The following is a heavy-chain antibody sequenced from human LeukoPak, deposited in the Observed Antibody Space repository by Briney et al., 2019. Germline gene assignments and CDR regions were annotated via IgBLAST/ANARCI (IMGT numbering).Heavy chain of an antibody. Sequence: SVKVSCKASGGTFSSYAISWVRQAPGHGLEWMGGIIPIFGTANYAQKFQGRVTITADESTSTAYMELSSLRSEDTAVYYCARDEATVTTFAFDIWGQGTMVTVSS. CDR3: ARDEATVTTFAFDI. CDR2: IIPIFGTA. V-gene: IGHV1-69*13. D-gene: IGHD4-17*01. J-gene: IGHJ3*02. CDR1: GGTFSSYA.